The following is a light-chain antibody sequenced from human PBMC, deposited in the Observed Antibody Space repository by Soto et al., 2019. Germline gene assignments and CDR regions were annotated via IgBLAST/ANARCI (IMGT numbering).Light chain of an antibody. CDR1: SSNIGAGYD. CDR2: GNS. J-gene: IGLJ1*01. Sequence: QSVLTQPPSVSGAPGQRVTISCTGSSSNIGAGYDVHWYQQLPGTAPKVLIYGNSNRPSGVPDLFAGSKSGTSASLAITGRHAEDEADYYCQSYDSSRSGDVFGTGTKVTVL. CDR3: QSYDSSRSGDV. V-gene: IGLV1-40*01.